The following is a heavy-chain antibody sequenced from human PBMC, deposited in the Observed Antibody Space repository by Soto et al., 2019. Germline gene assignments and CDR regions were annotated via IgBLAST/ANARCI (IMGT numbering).Heavy chain of an antibody. CDR2: IYYSGT. CDR1: GGSISSYY. J-gene: IGHJ3*02. CDR3: ARTYDGSGPNSGGYAFDI. Sequence: QVQLQESGPGLVKPSETLSLTCSVSGGSISSYYWSWIRQPPGKGLEWIAYIYYSGTSYNPSLKSRVTISPDTSKTQFSRKLSSVTAADTAVYYCARTYDGSGPNSGGYAFDIWGQGTMVTVSS. D-gene: IGHD3-22*01. V-gene: IGHV4-59*01.